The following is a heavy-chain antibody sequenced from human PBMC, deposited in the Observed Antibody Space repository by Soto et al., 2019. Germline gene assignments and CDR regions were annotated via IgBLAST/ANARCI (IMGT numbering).Heavy chain of an antibody. D-gene: IGHD3-10*01. J-gene: IGHJ6*03. CDR2: INSDGSST. CDR1: GFTFSSYW. Sequence: PGGSLRLSCAASGFTFSSYWMHWVRQAPGKGLVWVSRINSDGSSTSYADSVKGRFTISRDDAKNTLYLQMNSLRAEDTAVYYCARGASRFDYTDVWGKGTTVTVSS. CDR3: ARGASRFDYTDV. V-gene: IGHV3-74*01.